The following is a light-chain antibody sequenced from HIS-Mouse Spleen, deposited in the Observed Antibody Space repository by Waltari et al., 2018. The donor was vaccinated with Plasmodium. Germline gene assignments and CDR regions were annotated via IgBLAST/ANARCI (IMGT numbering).Light chain of an antibody. CDR3: QQYDASPLT. CDR2: WAS. Sequence: DIVMSQSPDSLAVSLGERATINCNSSQSVLSSSNNKNYLAWYQQKAGQPPKLLIYWASTRASGVPDRFSGSGSGTDFTLTISSLQAEDEAVYYCQQYDASPLTFGGGTKVEIK. J-gene: IGKJ4*01. V-gene: IGKV4-1*01. CDR1: QSVLSSSNNKNY.